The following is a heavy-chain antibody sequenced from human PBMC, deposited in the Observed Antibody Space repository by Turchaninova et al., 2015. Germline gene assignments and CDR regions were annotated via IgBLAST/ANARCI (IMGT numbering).Heavy chain of an antibody. V-gene: IGHV3-7*03. D-gene: IGHD5-12*01. J-gene: IGHJ2*01. CDR2: IKQDGSEE. CDR3: ASPLRGPWYFDL. Sequence: EVQLVESGGGLVQPGGSLRLSCAASGFTFSSYWMTWVRRAPGEGLEWVVNIKQDGSEEYYMDSVKGRFTNSRDNAQNSLYLQMDSQRVDDTAGDYFASPLRGPWYFDLWGRGTLVTVSS. CDR1: GFTFSSYW.